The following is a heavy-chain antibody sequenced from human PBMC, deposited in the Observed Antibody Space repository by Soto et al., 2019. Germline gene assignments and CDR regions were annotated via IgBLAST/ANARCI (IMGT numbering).Heavy chain of an antibody. J-gene: IGHJ4*02. CDR3: AKDTYYHDSSGYYVFDY. Sequence: QVQLVESGGGVVQPGRSLRLSCAASGFTFSSYGMHWVRQAPGKGLEWVAVISYDGGNKNYVDSVKGRFTISRDNSKNTLDLHMHSMRAEDTAVSYCAKDTYYHDSSGYYVFDYWSQGTLVTVSS. CDR2: ISYDGGNK. D-gene: IGHD3-22*01. V-gene: IGHV3-30*18. CDR1: GFTFSSYG.